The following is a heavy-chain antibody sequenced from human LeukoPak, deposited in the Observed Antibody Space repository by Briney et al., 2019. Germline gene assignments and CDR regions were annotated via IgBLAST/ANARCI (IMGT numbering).Heavy chain of an antibody. CDR3: AKVGAAAGTSDY. CDR1: GFTFSSYA. D-gene: IGHD6-13*01. CDR2: ISGSGGST. J-gene: IGHJ4*02. Sequence: GGSLRLSCAASGFTFSSYAMSWVRQAPGKGLEWVSAISGSGGSTYYADSVKGRFTFSRDNSKNTLYLQMNSLKAEDTAVYYCAKVGAAAGTSDYWGQGTLVTVSS. V-gene: IGHV3-23*01.